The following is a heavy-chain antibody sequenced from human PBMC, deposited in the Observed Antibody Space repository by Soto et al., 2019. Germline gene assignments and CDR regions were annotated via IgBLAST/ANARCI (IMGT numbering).Heavy chain of an antibody. V-gene: IGHV1-69*06. Sequence: QVQLVQSGAEVKKPGSSVKVSCKASGGTFSSYAISWVRQAPGQGLEWMGGIIPIFGTANYAQKFQGRVTMTGEKYRSRAYGEMSSGSSEYRAVNYGPTKVSERDPVAARPQKSFNYGMNVWGQGNTVTVS. CDR1: GGTFSSYA. CDR3: PTKVSERDPVAARPQKSFNYGMNV. J-gene: IGHJ6*02. D-gene: IGHD6-19*01. CDR2: IIPIFGTA.